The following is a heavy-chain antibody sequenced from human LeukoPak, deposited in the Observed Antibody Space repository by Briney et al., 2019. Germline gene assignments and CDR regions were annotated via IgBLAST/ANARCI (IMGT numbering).Heavy chain of an antibody. CDR2: INSAGDT. V-gene: IGHV3-13*04. D-gene: IGHD2-15*01. CDR3: ARGDCSGGSCSSMDV. CDR1: GFTFSTYD. J-gene: IGHJ6*02. Sequence: GGSLRLSCAASGFTFSTYDMHWVRQATGKGLECVSGINSAGDTYYPSSVKGRFTISREDAKNSFYLQMNSLRAGDTAVYYCARGDCSGGSCSSMDVWGQGTTVTVSS.